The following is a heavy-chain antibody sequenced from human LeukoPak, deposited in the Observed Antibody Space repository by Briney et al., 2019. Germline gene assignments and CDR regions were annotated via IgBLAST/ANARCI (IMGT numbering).Heavy chain of an antibody. J-gene: IGHJ3*02. Sequence: SGTLSLTCAVSGVSISSNNWWSWVRQPPGEGLEWIGEIFHSGSTNYNPSLESRVTASVDKSKNQFSLKLSSVTAADTAVYYCARSVGYCSGGSCSGDAFDIWGQGTMVTVSS. CDR1: GVSISSNNW. CDR2: IFHSGST. D-gene: IGHD2-15*01. V-gene: IGHV4-4*02. CDR3: ARSVGYCSGGSCSGDAFDI.